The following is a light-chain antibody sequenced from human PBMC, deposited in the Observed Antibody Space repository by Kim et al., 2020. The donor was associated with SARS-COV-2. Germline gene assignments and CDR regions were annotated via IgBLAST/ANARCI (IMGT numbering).Light chain of an antibody. CDR3: QQYGSSPRT. CDR2: GAS. J-gene: IGKJ1*01. CDR1: QSVSSY. Sequence: LSPGERATHSVRASQSVSSYVVLLQQKPGQAPRLLLYGASRRATGIPDRFSGSGSGTDFTLTISRLEPEDFAVYYCQQYGSSPRTFGQGTKVDIK. V-gene: IGKV3-20*01.